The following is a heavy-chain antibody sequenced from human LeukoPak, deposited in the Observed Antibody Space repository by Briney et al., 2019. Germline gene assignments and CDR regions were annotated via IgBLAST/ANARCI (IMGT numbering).Heavy chain of an antibody. CDR1: GYTFTGYY. CDR3: ARDPSIAAAGIPFDY. D-gene: IGHD6-13*01. Sequence: ASVKVSFKASGYTFTGYYMHWVRQAPGQGLEWMGWINPNSGGTNYAQKFQGRVTMTRDTSISTAYMELSRLRSDDTAVYYCARDPSIAAAGIPFDYWGQGTLVTVSS. CDR2: INPNSGGT. V-gene: IGHV1-2*02. J-gene: IGHJ4*02.